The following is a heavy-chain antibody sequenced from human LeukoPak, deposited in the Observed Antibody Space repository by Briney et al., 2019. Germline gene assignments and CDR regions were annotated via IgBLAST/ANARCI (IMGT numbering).Heavy chain of an antibody. CDR2: IWVDGSDK. D-gene: IGHD2-21*01. J-gene: IGHJ4*02. Sequence: KRMEWVAVIWVDGSDKYYADSVEGRFTISRDNSKNTLYLQMNSLRAEDTAVYYCARSYGGNSGLSDHWGQRTLVTVSS. V-gene: IGHV3-33*01. CDR3: ARSYGGNSGLSDH.